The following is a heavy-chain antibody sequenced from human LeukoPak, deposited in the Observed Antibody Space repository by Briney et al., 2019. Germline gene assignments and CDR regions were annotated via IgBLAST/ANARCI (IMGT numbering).Heavy chain of an antibody. V-gene: IGHV3-74*01. CDR1: GFTFSSYW. J-gene: IGHJ4*02. D-gene: IGHD6-6*01. CDR3: ASRSSSSSVDY. CDR2: INSDGSST. Sequence: PGGSLRLSCAASGFTFSSYWMHWVRQAPGKGLVWVSRINSDGSSTSYADSVRGRFTISRDNAKNTLYLQMNSLRAEDTAVYYCASRSSSSSVDYWGQGTLVTVSS.